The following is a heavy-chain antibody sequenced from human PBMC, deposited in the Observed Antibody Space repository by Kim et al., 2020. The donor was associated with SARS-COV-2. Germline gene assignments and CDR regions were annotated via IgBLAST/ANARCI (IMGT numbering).Heavy chain of an antibody. Sequence: SETLSLTCTVSGGSISSSSYYWGWIRQPPGKGLEWIGSIYYSGSTYYNPSLKSRVTISVDTSKNQFSLKLSSVTAADTAVYYCARVAVADPGYFDYWGQGTLVTVSS. CDR2: IYYSGST. CDR1: GGSISSSSYY. J-gene: IGHJ4*02. V-gene: IGHV4-39*07. D-gene: IGHD6-19*01. CDR3: ARVAVADPGYFDY.